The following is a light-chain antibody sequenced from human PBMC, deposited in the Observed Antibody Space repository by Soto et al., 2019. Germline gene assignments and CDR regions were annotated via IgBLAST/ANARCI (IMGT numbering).Light chain of an antibody. J-gene: IGKJ2*01. CDR2: GAS. Sequence: EIVMTQSPATLSVSLGERATLSCRASQSVSSNLAWYKQKPGQPPSLLIYGASARATGIPARFSGSGSGTEFTLTISSLQSEDFAVYYCQNYNNWPFTFGQGTKVDIK. V-gene: IGKV3-15*01. CDR3: QNYNNWPFT. CDR1: QSVSSN.